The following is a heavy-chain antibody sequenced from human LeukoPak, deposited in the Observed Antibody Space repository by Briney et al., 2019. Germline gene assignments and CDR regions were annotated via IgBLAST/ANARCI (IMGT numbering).Heavy chain of an antibody. CDR3: ATVDTAMVRY. V-gene: IGHV4-30-4*01. CDR2: IYYSGST. D-gene: IGHD5-18*01. Sequence: SETLSLTCTVSGGSISSGDCYWSWIRQPPGKGLEWIGYIYYSGSTYYNPSLKSRVTISVDTSKNQFSLKLSSVTAADTAVYYCATVDTAMVRYWGQGTLVTVSS. CDR1: GGSISSGDCY. J-gene: IGHJ4*02.